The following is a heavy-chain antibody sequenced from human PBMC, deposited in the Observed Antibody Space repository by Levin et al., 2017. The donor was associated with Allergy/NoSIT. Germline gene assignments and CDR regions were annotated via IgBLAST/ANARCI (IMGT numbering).Heavy chain of an antibody. D-gene: IGHD3-9*01. Sequence: SETLSLTCTVSGASISSGGYYWTWIRQHPVRGLEWIGNIYYSGTTDYNPTLKSRLSISVDTSKNQFSLNLRSVTAADTAVYYFARDRGQYVDWSAGTCYFYYLDVWGKGTTVTVSS. V-gene: IGHV4-31*03. J-gene: IGHJ6*03. CDR3: ARDRGQYVDWSAGTCYFYYLDV. CDR1: GASISSGGYY. CDR2: IYYSGTT.